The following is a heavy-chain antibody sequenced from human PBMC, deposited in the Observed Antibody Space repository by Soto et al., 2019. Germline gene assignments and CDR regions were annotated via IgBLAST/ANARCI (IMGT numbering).Heavy chain of an antibody. Sequence: SGGSLRLSCAASGFTFSSYGMHWVRQAPGKGLEWVAVIWYDGSNKYYADSVKGRFTISRDNSKNTLYLQMNSLRAEDTAVYYCARDRIAVAGPFDYWGQGTLVTVSS. D-gene: IGHD6-19*01. CDR1: GFTFSSYG. CDR3: ARDRIAVAGPFDY. J-gene: IGHJ4*02. CDR2: IWYDGSNK. V-gene: IGHV3-33*01.